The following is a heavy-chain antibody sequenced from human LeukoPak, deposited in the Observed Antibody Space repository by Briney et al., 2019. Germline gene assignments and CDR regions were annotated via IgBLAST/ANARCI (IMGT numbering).Heavy chain of an antibody. D-gene: IGHD5-12*01. CDR3: ARDFVTTIAFDI. J-gene: IGHJ3*02. V-gene: IGHV3-48*04. CDR2: ISTSGTTI. Sequence: GGSLRLSCVASGFTFSSYWMTWVRQAPGKGLEWVSYISTSGTTIYYADSVKGRFTISRDNAKNSLYLQMNSLRAEDTALYYCARDFVTTIAFDIWGQGTMVTVSS. CDR1: GFTFSSYW.